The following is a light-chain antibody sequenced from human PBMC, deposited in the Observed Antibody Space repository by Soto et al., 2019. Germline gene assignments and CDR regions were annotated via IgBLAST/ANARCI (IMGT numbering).Light chain of an antibody. V-gene: IGKV3-15*01. CDR1: QSVSRK. CDR2: GAS. J-gene: IGKJ1*01. CDR3: HHFSTCLLT. Sequence: EIVMTQSPATLSVSPGERATLSCRDSQSVSRKLAWYQQKPGQGPRLLIYGASTRATGIPARFSGSGSETVFTHTISRLPSEDFAFYYFHHFSTCLLTFGQGTKLEIK.